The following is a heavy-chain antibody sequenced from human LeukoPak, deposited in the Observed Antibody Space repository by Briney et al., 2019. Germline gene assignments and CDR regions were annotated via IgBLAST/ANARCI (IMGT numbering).Heavy chain of an antibody. CDR2: ISYDGSNK. J-gene: IGHJ3*02. Sequence: GGSLRLSCAASGFTFSSYAMHWVRQAPGKGLEWVAVISYDGSNKYYADSVKGRFTISRDNSKNTLYLLMNSLRAEDTAVYYCARASAYSSSPIHAFDIWGQGTMVTVSS. CDR1: GFTFSSYA. CDR3: ARASAYSSSPIHAFDI. D-gene: IGHD6-6*01. V-gene: IGHV3-30-3*01.